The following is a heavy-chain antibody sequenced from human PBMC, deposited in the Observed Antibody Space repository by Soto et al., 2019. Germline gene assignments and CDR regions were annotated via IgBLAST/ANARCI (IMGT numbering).Heavy chain of an antibody. CDR3: AKDKGVFNWATSYFDY. J-gene: IGHJ4*02. D-gene: IGHD1-1*01. CDR1: VFTFGNYA. Sequence: GCSLGLSCASSVFTFGNYAMHWVRQAPGKGLEWVALTSYDGNNEYYTDSVKGRFTISRDNSKNTLFLQMNSPRPEDTAVYYCAKDKGVFNWATSYFDYWGQGALVTVSS. V-gene: IGHV3-30*18. CDR2: TSYDGNNE.